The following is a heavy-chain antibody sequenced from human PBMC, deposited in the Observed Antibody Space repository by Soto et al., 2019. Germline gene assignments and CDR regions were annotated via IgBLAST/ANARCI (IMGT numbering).Heavy chain of an antibody. D-gene: IGHD2-21*01. CDR2: ISTAGNT. J-gene: IGHJ4*02. CDR1: GFTFSNYE. V-gene: IGHV3-13*01. CDR3: ARGRDSGLYYFDY. Sequence: GGSLRLSCASCGFTFSNYEMHWVRQATGKGLEWVSTISTAGNTYSPGSVKGRFTISRENAKNSLYLQMNSLRVDDTAVYYCARGRDSGLYYFDYWGQGTLVTVSS.